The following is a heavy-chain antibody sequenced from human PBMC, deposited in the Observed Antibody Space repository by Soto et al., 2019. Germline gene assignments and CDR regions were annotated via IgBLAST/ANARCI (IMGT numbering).Heavy chain of an antibody. CDR1: GITFSNYW. Sequence: EVQVEESGGGLVQPGGSLRLSCAASGITFSNYWMEWVRQAPGKGLVWVSRIHSDGITTYYGDSVKGRFTISRDNAKSTVYLQTNSLGAEDTATYHCTLHKFDSSGYVSDYWGQGTLVTVSS. CDR3: TLHKFDSSGYVSDY. J-gene: IGHJ4*02. CDR2: IHSDGITT. V-gene: IGHV3-74*01. D-gene: IGHD3-22*01.